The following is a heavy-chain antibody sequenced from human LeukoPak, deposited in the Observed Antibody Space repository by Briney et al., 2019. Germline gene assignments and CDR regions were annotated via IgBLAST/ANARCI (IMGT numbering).Heavy chain of an antibody. CDR2: INHSGST. Sequence: PSETLSLTCAVYGGSFSGYYWSWIRQPPGKGLEWIGEINHSGSTNYNPSLKSRVTISVDTSKNQFSLKLSSVTAADTAVYYCARLGALIRGFDYWGQGTLVTISS. D-gene: IGHD3-10*01. CDR3: ARLGALIRGFDY. V-gene: IGHV4-34*01. J-gene: IGHJ4*02. CDR1: GGSFSGYY.